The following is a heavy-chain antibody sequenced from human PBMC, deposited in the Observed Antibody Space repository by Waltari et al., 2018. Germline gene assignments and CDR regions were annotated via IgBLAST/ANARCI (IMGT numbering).Heavy chain of an antibody. CDR1: GFTFSSYW. J-gene: IGHJ4*02. Sequence: EVQLVESGGGLVQPGGSLRLSCAASGFTFSSYWMHWVRQAPGKGLVGVSRMNGDGSSTSYADSVKGRFTISRDNAKNSLYLQMNSLRAEDTAVYYCARDRSPGDYRYWGQGTLVTVSS. V-gene: IGHV3-74*01. CDR2: MNGDGSST. CDR3: ARDRSPGDYRY. D-gene: IGHD4-17*01.